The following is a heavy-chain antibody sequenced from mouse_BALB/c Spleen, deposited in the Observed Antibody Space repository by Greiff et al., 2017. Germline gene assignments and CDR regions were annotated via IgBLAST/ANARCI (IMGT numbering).Heavy chain of an antibody. CDR2: INPYNDGT. D-gene: IGHD2-14*01. J-gene: IGHJ1*01. CDR1: GYTFTSYV. CDR3: ARGVRRGYWYFDV. V-gene: IGHV1-14*01. Sequence: VQLQQSGPELVKPGASVKMSCKASGYTFTSYVMHWVKQKPGQGLEWIGYINPYNDGTKYNEKFKGKATLTSDKSSSTAYMELSSLTSEDSAVYYCARGVRRGYWYFDVWGAGTTVTVSS.